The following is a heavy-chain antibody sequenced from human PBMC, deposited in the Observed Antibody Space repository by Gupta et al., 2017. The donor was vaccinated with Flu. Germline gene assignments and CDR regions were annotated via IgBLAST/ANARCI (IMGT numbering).Heavy chain of an antibody. CDR1: GYTFTGFY. CDR2: INPNSGDT. J-gene: IGHJ6*02. V-gene: IGHV1-2*02. Sequence: RLVQAGAEVKKPGASVKVSCKSSGYTFTGFYMHWVRQAPGQGLEWMGWINPNSGDTHYAQRFQGRVTMTRDTSISTASMELSRLRSDDTATYYCARFHLVFGIDVWGQGTTVTVSS. CDR3: ARFHLVFGIDV.